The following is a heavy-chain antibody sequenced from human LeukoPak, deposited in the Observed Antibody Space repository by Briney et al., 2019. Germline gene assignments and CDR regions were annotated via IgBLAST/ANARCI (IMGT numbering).Heavy chain of an antibody. V-gene: IGHV3-21*01. CDR1: GFTFSSYS. CDR2: ISSSSSYI. Sequence: GGSLRLSCAASGFTFSSYSMNWVRQAPGKGLEWVSSISSSSSYIYSAAAVKGRITISSDNAKNSLYLQMNSMRAEDTAVYYCARDTPPPARGGGQGTRVTVSS. CDR3: ARDTPPPARG. J-gene: IGHJ4*02.